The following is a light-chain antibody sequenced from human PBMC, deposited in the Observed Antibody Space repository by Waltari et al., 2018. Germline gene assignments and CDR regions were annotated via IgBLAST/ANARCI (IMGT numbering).Light chain of an antibody. CDR3: QQYGRSWNT. CDR1: QSVSSRY. CDR2: GAS. J-gene: IGKJ2*01. V-gene: IGKV3-20*01. Sequence: ELASTQSPATPSLSPGQRATLSCGASQSVSSRYLAGYQQKPGQAPRLLIHGASSRATGIPDRFSGSGSGTDFTLTISRLEPEDFAVYYCQQYGRSWNTFGQGTKLEIK.